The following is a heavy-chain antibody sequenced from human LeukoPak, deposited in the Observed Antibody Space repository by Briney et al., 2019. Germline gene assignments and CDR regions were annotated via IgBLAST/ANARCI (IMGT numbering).Heavy chain of an antibody. J-gene: IGHJ5*02. V-gene: IGHV1-46*01. D-gene: IGHD1-26*01. CDR2: INPSGDST. Sequence: ASVKVSCKASGYSFTGHYMHWVRQAPGQGLEWMGIINPSGDSTSYAQKFQGRVTMTRDMSTSTDYMELSSLRSEDTAVYYCARDNSVGDNAWWFDPWGQGTLLTVSS. CDR3: ARDNSVGDNAWWFDP. CDR1: GYSFTGHY.